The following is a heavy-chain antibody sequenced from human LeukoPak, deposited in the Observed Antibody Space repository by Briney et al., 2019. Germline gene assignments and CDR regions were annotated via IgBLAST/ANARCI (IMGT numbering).Heavy chain of an antibody. CDR3: ATGSPLWFGESNY. D-gene: IGHD3-10*01. V-gene: IGHV1-24*01. CDR1: GYTLTELS. J-gene: IGHJ4*02. Sequence: ASVKVSYKVSGYTLTELSVHWVRQAPGKGLEWMGNFDPKDGDTIYAQRFQGRVTMTEDTSTHTAYMELSGLRSEDTAVYYCATGSPLWFGESNYWGQGTLVTVSS. CDR2: FDPKDGDT.